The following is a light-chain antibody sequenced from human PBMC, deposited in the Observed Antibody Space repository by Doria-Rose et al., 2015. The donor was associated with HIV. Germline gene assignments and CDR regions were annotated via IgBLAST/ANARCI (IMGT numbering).Light chain of an antibody. V-gene: IGKV1-39*01. CDR1: QSISNY. CDR2: AAS. Sequence: DIQLTQSPSSLSASVGERVTITCRASQSISNYLNWYQQKPGKGPKLLIYAASSLQSGVPSRFSGGGSGTDFTLSINNLQPEDSATYYCQQTYSTPWTFGQGTKVEIQ. J-gene: IGKJ1*01. CDR3: QQTYSTPWT.